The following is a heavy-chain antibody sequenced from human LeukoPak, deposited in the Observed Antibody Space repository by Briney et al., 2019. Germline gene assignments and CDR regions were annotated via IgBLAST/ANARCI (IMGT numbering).Heavy chain of an antibody. CDR1: GFTFSSYG. Sequence: PGGSLRLSCSASGFTFSSYGMRWVRQAPGKGLEYVAAISTNGGSTYYADSVKGRFTISRDNSKNTVNLQMSSLRTEDTAVYYCVKRWDAYNSDYWGQGTLVSVSS. CDR2: ISTNGGST. J-gene: IGHJ4*02. D-gene: IGHD5-24*01. V-gene: IGHV3-64D*09. CDR3: VKRWDAYNSDY.